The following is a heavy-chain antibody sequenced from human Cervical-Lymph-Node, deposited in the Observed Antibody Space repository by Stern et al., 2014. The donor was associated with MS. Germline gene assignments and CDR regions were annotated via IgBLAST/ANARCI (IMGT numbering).Heavy chain of an antibody. D-gene: IGHD6-13*01. J-gene: IGHJ5*02. CDR3: ALSSETSDRWYSLGYDL. Sequence: DRLVESGAEVTKPGSSVKGSCKASGGTFSKFPSSWVRQAPGQGLEWMGGIFPVFGTPTYAQEFRGRVTITADVSTSTVYMELSSLRSDDTAVYYCALSSETSDRWYSLGYDLWGQGTLVTVSS. CDR1: GGTFSKFP. V-gene: IGHV1-69*01. CDR2: IFPVFGTP.